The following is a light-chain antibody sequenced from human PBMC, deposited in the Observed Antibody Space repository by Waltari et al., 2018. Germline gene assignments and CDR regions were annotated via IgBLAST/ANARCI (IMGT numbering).Light chain of an antibody. Sequence: QSALTQPASVSGSPGQSLIISCAGTNNDVGAYHYVSWFQHHPGKAPKLIIHDVNKRPSGVSSRFSASKSDNTASLTISGLQAEDEANYYCTSFRSGASWVFGGGTTLTVL. CDR2: DVN. J-gene: IGLJ3*02. V-gene: IGLV2-14*03. CDR1: NNDVGAYHY. CDR3: TSFRSGASWV.